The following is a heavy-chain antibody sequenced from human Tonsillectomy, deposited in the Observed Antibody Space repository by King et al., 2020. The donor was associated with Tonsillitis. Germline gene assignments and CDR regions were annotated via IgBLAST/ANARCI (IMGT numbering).Heavy chain of an antibody. D-gene: IGHD6-19*01. J-gene: IGHJ4*02. CDR3: ARVVPVAGTRWDYFDY. V-gene: IGHV1-2*02. CDR1: GDTFIGQY. CDR2: INTLSGGI. Sequence: VQLVESGAEVKKPGASVKVSCKSSGDTFIGQYMHWVRQAPGRGLEWMGWINTLSGGINYAQKFQGRVTMTRDTSISTAYMDLRSLRSDDTAVYYCARVVPVAGTRWDYFDYWGQGTLVTVSS.